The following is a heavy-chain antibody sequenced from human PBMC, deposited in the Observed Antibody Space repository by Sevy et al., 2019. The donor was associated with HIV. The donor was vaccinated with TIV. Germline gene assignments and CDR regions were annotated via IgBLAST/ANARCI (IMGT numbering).Heavy chain of an antibody. V-gene: IGHV1-18*01. D-gene: IGHD3-3*01. J-gene: IGHJ4*02. CDR1: GYTFTSYG. CDR3: ARNFRGHDFWSGYDFDY. Sequence: ASVKVSCKDSGYTFTSYGINWVRQAPGQGLEWMGWISAYNGNTNYAQRLQGRVTMTTDTSTSTAYMELRSLRSDDTAVYYCARNFRGHDFWSGYDFDYWGQGTLVTVSS. CDR2: ISAYNGNT.